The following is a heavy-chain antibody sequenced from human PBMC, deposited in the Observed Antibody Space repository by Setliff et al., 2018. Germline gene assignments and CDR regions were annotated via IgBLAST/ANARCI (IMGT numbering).Heavy chain of an antibody. V-gene: IGHV4-61*02. CDR3: ARRGMSSSWFQGYFDYSNYEGLYDYYYYMDV. CDR2: IYTSGST. J-gene: IGHJ6*03. Sequence: SETLSLTCTVSGGSISSGSYYWSWIRQPAGKGLEWIGRIYTSGSTNYNPSLKSRVTISVDTSKNQFSLKLSSVTAADTAVYYCARRGMSSSWFQGYFDYSNYEGLYDYYYYMDVWGKGTTVTVSS. D-gene: IGHD4-4*01. CDR1: GGSISSGSYY.